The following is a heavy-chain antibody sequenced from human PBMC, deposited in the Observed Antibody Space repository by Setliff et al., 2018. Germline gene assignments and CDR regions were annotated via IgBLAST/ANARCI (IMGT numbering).Heavy chain of an antibody. V-gene: IGHV3-30-3*02. CDR2: ISYDGYDT. J-gene: IGHJ4*02. CDR1: GFTFSTYG. Sequence: SLRLSCAASGFTFSTYGMHWVRQAPGKGLEWVAAISYDGYDTNYAGSVKGRFTIARDNSNSTLYLQMNSLRVEDTALYYCAKSSGSSSSTNLEYLGPGTLVTVSS. D-gene: IGHD6-6*01. CDR3: AKSSGSSSSTNLEY.